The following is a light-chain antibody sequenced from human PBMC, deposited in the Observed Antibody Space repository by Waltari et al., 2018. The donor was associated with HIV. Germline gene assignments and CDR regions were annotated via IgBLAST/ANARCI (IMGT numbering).Light chain of an antibody. CDR2: DTA. CDR1: TGAVTSKHY. V-gene: IGLV7-46*01. J-gene: IGLJ2*01. Sequence: QAAVTQEPSLTVSPGGTIILTCGSTTGAVTSKHYAYWFQQKPGQAPTTLIYDTAKRHSWTPARFSGFLVGDKAVLTLSGALSEDEAVYYCLLFFGATRIFGGGTMVTV. CDR3: LLFFGATRI.